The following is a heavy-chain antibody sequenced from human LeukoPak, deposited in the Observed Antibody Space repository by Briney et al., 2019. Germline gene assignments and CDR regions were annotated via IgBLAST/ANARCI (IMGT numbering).Heavy chain of an antibody. V-gene: IGHV4-39*07. J-gene: IGHJ6*03. D-gene: IGHD3-3*01. Sequence: SETLSLTCTVSGDSISTSSYYWGWIRQPPGKGLEWIGEINQTGKTNYNPSLTDYNPSLKSRVTISVDSSKNQLSLKVNSVTAADTGVYYCARVRHDPLEYGYYMDVWGNGTTVTVSS. CDR1: GDSISTSSYY. CDR3: ARVRHDPLEYGYYMDV. CDR2: INQTGKTNYNPSLT.